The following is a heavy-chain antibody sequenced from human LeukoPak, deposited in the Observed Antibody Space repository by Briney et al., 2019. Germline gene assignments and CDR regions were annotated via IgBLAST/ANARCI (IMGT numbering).Heavy chain of an antibody. CDR2: IYHSGGA. J-gene: IGHJ5*02. D-gene: IGHD3-16*01. V-gene: IGHV4/OR15-8*01. Sequence: SETLSLTCAVSGASIDSHSWWSWVRQPPGKGLEWIGEIYHSGGANYKPSLKSRVTISVDTSKNQFSLKLSSVTAADTAVYYCARGGWGDWFDPWGQGTLVTVSS. CDR1: GASIDSHSW. CDR3: ARGGWGDWFDP.